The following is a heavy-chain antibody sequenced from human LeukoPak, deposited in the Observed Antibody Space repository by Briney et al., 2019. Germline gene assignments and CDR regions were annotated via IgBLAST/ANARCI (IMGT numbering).Heavy chain of an antibody. Sequence: ASVKVSCKTSGYTFINYDINWVRQATGRGLEWMGYLSPDSGNTGYAQKFRGRVTITRDTSIGTAYMDLSSLKSDDTAVYYCVALARWGQGTLVTVSS. V-gene: IGHV1-8*03. D-gene: IGHD3-3*02. CDR3: VALAR. CDR1: GYTFINYD. CDR2: LSPDSGNT. J-gene: IGHJ4*02.